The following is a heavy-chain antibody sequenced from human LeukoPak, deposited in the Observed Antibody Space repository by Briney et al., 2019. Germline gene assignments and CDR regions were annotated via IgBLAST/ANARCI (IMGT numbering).Heavy chain of an antibody. Sequence: KPSQTLSPTCPVSGGSLRREYWGWVRPPPGKGHGWVGSIYYSGSTNYNPSLKSRVTISVDTSKNQFSLKLSSVTAADTAVYYCARHDMDIAGAGLDYFDYWGQGTLVTVSS. D-gene: IGHD1-26*01. CDR3: ARHDMDIAGAGLDYFDY. J-gene: IGHJ4*02. CDR2: IYYSGST. CDR1: GGSLRREY. V-gene: IGHV4-59*08.